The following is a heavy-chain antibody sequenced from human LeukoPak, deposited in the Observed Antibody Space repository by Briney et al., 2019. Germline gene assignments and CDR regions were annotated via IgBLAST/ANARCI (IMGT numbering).Heavy chain of an antibody. J-gene: IGHJ4*02. CDR2: IRSSSDTI. D-gene: IGHD2-15*01. V-gene: IGHV3-48*02. Sequence: GGSLRLSCAASGFIFSKYSMHWVRQAPGKGLEWVSYIRSSSDTIYYADSVKGRFTISRDNAKNSLYLQMNSLRDEDTAVYYCARDGYCSSGSCYGSYDYWGQGTLVTVSS. CDR1: GFIFSKYS. CDR3: ARDGYCSSGSCYGSYDY.